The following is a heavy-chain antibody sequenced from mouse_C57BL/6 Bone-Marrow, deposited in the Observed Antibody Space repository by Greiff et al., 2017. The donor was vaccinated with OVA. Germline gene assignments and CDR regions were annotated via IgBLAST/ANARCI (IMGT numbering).Heavy chain of an antibody. Sequence: EVQLQQSGAELVRPGASVKLSCTASGFNIKDDYMHWVKQRPEQGLEWIGWIDPENGDTEYASKFQGKATITADTSSNTAYLQLSSLTAEDTAVYYCTALLWMDYWGQGTSVTVSS. D-gene: IGHD1-1*02. J-gene: IGHJ4*01. V-gene: IGHV14-4*01. CDR3: TALLWMDY. CDR1: GFNIKDDY. CDR2: IDPENGDT.